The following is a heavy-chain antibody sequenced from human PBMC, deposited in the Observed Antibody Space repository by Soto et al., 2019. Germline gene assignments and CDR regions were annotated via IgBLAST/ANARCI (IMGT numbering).Heavy chain of an antibody. CDR3: ARERSAAGTGWFDP. D-gene: IGHD6-13*01. CDR1: VYTFTSYD. V-gene: IGHV1-8*01. CDR2: MNPNSGNT. J-gene: IGHJ5*02. Sequence: QVQLVQSGAEVKKPGASVKVSCKASVYTFTSYDINWVRQATGQGLEWMGWMNPNSGNTGYAQKFQGRVTMTRNTSISTVYMELSSLRSEEPAVYYCARERSAAGTGWFDPWGQGTLVTVSS.